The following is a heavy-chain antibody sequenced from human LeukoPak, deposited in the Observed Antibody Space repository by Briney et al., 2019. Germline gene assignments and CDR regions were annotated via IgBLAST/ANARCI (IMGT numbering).Heavy chain of an antibody. CDR1: GGTFSSYA. CDR3: AITPDLAYCGGDCSTMWFDY. D-gene: IGHD2-21*02. Sequence: GASVKVSCKASGGTFSSYAISWVRQAPGQGLEWMGGIIPIFGTANYAQKFQGRVTITADKSTSTAYMELSSLRSEDTAVYYCAITPDLAYCGGDCSTMWFDYWGQGTLVTVSS. CDR2: IIPIFGTA. J-gene: IGHJ4*02. V-gene: IGHV1-69*06.